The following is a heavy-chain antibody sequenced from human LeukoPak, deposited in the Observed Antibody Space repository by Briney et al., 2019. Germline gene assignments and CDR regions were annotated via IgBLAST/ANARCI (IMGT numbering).Heavy chain of an antibody. Sequence: SVKVSCKASGGTFSSYAISWVRQAPGQGLEWMGGIIPIFGTANYAQKFQGRVTITADESTSTAYMELSSLRSEDTAVYYCARDRTRNNWKYDWFDPWGQGTLVTVSS. D-gene: IGHD1-7*01. CDR1: GGTFSSYA. J-gene: IGHJ5*02. CDR2: IIPIFGTA. V-gene: IGHV1-69*01. CDR3: ARDRTRNNWKYDWFDP.